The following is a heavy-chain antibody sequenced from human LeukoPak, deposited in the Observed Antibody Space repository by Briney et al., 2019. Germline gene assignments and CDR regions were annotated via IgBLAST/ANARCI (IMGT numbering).Heavy chain of an antibody. Sequence: MSSETLSLTCAVYGGSFSGYYWSWIRQPPGKGLEWIGEINHSGSTNYNPSLKSRVTISVDTSKNQFSLKLSSVTAADTAVYYCARVFGWFGEPCMDVWGEGTTVTVSS. J-gene: IGHJ6*04. CDR3: ARVFGWFGEPCMDV. CDR2: INHSGST. V-gene: IGHV4-34*01. CDR1: GGSFSGYY. D-gene: IGHD3-10*01.